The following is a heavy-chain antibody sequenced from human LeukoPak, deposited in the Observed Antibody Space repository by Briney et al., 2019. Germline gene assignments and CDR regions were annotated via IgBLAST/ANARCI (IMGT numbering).Heavy chain of an antibody. Sequence: SETLSLTCAVYGGSFIGYYWSWVRQPPGKGLEWIGEINHGESTNYNTSLKSRVTTSVDTSKNQFSLKLSSVTATDTAVYYCARGGYYDILTGYYNVAYFDYWGQGTLVTVSS. J-gene: IGHJ4*02. D-gene: IGHD3-9*01. CDR3: ARGGYYDILTGYYNVAYFDY. CDR2: INHGEST. V-gene: IGHV4-34*01. CDR1: GGSFIGYY.